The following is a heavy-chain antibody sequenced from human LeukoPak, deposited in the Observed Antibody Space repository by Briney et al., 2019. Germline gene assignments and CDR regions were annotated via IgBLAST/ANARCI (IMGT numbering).Heavy chain of an antibody. J-gene: IGHJ4*02. Sequence: GGSLRLSCAVSGFTFSAKSMNWVRQAPGKGLEWVSYITADSGTTYYADSVKGRFTISRDNAKNSLYLQMNSLRDEDTAVYYCASRDYFDYWGQGTLVTVSS. CDR3: ASRDYFDY. CDR2: ITADSGTT. V-gene: IGHV3-48*02. CDR1: GFTFSAKS.